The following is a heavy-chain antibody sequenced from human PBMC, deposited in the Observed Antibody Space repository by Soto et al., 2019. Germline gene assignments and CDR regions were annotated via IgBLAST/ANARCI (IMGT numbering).Heavy chain of an antibody. CDR3: ATSPSNIVATTDY. Sequence: PGGSLRLSCAASGFTFSSYAMSWVRQAPGKGLEWVSAISGSGVSTYYADSVRGRFTISRDNSENTLYLLMNSLRTEDTAVYYCATSPSNIVATTDYWGQGTPVTVSS. CDR2: ISGSGVST. V-gene: IGHV3-23*01. D-gene: IGHD5-12*01. CDR1: GFTFSSYA. J-gene: IGHJ4*02.